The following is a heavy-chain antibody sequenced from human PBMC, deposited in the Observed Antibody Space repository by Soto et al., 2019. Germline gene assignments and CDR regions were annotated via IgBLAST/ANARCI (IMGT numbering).Heavy chain of an antibody. CDR1: GCTVSNNY. CDR2: LYSRGGT. Sequence: EVQVVESGGGLVQPGGTLRLSCAASGCTVSNNYMTWVRQAPGKGLEWVSLLYSRGGTDYADSVKGRFTISRGNSKNMVYLQMNSLRVEDTAVYYCARGGSGSQTVGYWGQGARVTVSS. J-gene: IGHJ4*02. D-gene: IGHD1-26*01. CDR3: ARGGSGSQTVGY. V-gene: IGHV3-66*01.